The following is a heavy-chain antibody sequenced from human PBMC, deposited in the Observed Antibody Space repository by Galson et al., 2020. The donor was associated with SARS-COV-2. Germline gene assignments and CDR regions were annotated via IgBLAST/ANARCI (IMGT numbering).Heavy chain of an antibody. CDR3: AIAGYDFWSGSRYFDD. D-gene: IGHD3-3*01. CDR1: GVSINGGDYY. V-gene: IGHV4-30-4*01. CDR2: NYYTGST. Sequence: SETLSLTCTVCGVSINGGDYYWSWIRQPPGTGLEWIGYNYYTGSTHYNPSLKSRLTISIDKPKNQFSLKLSSVTAADTAGYYCAIAGYDFWSGSRYFDDWGQGTLVTVSS. J-gene: IGHJ4*02.